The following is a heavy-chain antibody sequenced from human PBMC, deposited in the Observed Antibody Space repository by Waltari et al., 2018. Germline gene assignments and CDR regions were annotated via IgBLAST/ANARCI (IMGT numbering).Heavy chain of an antibody. V-gene: IGHV4-59*01. CDR1: GGSISSYS. J-gene: IGHJ6*03. CDR2: IYYSGST. Sequence: QVQLQESGPGLVKPSETLSLTCTVSGGSISSYSWSWIRQPPGKGLEWIGYIYYSGSTNYNPSLKSRVTISVDTSKNQFSLKLSSVTAADTAVYYCARGKEQLVDYYMDVWGKGTTVTISS. CDR3: ARGKEQLVDYYMDV. D-gene: IGHD6-6*01.